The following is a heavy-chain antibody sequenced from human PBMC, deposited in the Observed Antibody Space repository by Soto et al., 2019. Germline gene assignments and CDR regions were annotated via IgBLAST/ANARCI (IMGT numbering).Heavy chain of an antibody. CDR1: GFTFSSYA. CDR3: ARESDH. J-gene: IGHJ4*02. V-gene: IGHV3-23*01. Sequence: GGSLRLSCAASGFTFSSYAMSWVRQAPGKGLEWVSTISGSGGGTYYADSMKGRFTISRDNSKNTLYLQMYSLRVEDTAVYYCARESDHWGQGTLVTSPQ. CDR2: ISGSGGGT.